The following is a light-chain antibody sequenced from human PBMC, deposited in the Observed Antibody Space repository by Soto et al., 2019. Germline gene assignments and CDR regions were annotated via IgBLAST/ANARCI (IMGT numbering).Light chain of an antibody. V-gene: IGKV3-11*01. CDR1: QSVRSN. CDR2: DAS. CDR3: QHRSNWPWT. J-gene: IGKJ1*01. Sequence: EMVLTQSPATLSLSPGERATLSCRASQSVRSNLAWYQQKPGQAPRLLIYDASNRATGIPARFSGSGSGTDFTLAISSLEPEDFAVYYCQHRSNWPWTFGQGTKVEIK.